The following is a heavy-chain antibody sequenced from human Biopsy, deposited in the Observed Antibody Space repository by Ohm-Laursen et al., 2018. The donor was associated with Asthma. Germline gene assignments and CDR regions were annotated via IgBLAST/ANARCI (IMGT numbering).Heavy chain of an antibody. CDR3: ARDGPELPTELDY. J-gene: IGHJ4*02. CDR2: ISFDGSNK. CDR1: GFTFSNYG. D-gene: IGHD1-14*01. Sequence: SLRLSCTASGFTFSNYGMHWVRQAPGKGLDWVAVISFDGSNKNYTDSVKGRFTISRDNSKNSLYLQMNSLRAEDTAVYYCARDGPELPTELDYWGPGTLVTVSS. V-gene: IGHV3-30*03.